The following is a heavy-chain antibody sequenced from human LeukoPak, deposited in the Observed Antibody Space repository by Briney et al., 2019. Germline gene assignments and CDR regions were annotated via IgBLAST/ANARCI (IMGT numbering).Heavy chain of an antibody. CDR3: ARDPSGYGSGSYPFDY. V-gene: IGHV3-21*01. Sequence: GGSLRLSCAASGFTLSSYSMNWVRQAPGKGLEWVSSISSSSSYIYYADSVKGRFTISRDNAKNSLYMQMNSLRAEDTAVYYCARDPSGYGSGSYPFDYWGQGTLVTVSS. D-gene: IGHD3-10*01. CDR1: GFTLSSYS. CDR2: ISSSSSYI. J-gene: IGHJ4*02.